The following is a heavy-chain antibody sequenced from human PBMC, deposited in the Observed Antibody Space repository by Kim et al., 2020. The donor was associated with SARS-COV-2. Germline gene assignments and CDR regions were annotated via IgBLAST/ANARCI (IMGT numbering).Heavy chain of an antibody. CDR3: AKDYGDYVGWYFDL. J-gene: IGHJ2*01. D-gene: IGHD4-17*01. Sequence: ADSGEGRFTISRDNSKNTVYLQMNSLRAEDTAVYYCAKDYGDYVGWYFDLWGRGTLVTVSS. V-gene: IGHV3-33*06.